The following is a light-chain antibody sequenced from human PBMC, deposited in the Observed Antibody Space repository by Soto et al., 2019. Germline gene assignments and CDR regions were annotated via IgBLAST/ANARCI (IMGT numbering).Light chain of an antibody. CDR2: LNSDGIH. J-gene: IGLJ3*02. CDR1: SGHSSYA. CDR3: QTWGTGIWV. V-gene: IGLV4-69*01. Sequence: QSVLTQSPSASASLGASVKLTCTLSSGHSSYAIAWHQQQPEKGPRYLMKLNSDGIHSKGDGIPDRFSGSSSGAERYLTISSLQSEDQADYYCQTWGTGIWVFGGGTKLTVL.